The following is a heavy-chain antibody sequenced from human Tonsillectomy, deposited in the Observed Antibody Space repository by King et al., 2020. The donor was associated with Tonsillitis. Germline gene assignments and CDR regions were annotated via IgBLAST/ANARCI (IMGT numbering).Heavy chain of an antibody. CDR1: GFTFSSYA. Sequence: EVQLVESGGGLVHPGGSLRLSCAASGFTFSSYAMSWVRQAPGKGLEWVSAVNGPGSSTYYTDSVKGRFTISRDNSKNTLYLQMNSLRAEDTAVNYCAKEINYYVSSGYLDYWGQGTLVTVSS. J-gene: IGHJ4*02. V-gene: IGHV3-23*04. CDR3: AKEINYYVSSGYLDY. CDR2: VNGPGSST. D-gene: IGHD3-22*01.